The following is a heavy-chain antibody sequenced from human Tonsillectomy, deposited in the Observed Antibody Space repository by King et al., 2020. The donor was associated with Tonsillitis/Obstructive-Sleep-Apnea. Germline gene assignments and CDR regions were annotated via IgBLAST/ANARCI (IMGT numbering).Heavy chain of an antibody. J-gene: IGHJ4*02. Sequence: VQLQESGPGLVKPSETLSLTCTVSDGSITSYYWSWIRQPPGKGLEWIGYILYSGSTNYNPSLKSRVTISVDTSKNQFSLKLSSVTPADTAVYYCARSNWGTVTNSFDYWGQGTLVTVSS. CDR2: ILYSGST. CDR3: ARSNWGTVTNSFDY. D-gene: IGHD4-17*01. V-gene: IGHV4-59*01. CDR1: DGSITSYY.